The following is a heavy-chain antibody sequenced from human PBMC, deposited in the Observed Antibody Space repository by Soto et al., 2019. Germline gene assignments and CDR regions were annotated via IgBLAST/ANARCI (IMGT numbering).Heavy chain of an antibody. D-gene: IGHD2-2*01. V-gene: IGHV4-30-4*08. CDR2: INTGGST. CDR3: ARGPLGQLAPFQY. Sequence: SETLSLTCTVSFGALSSGDYYWTWVRQFPGKGLEWMGYINTGGSTYFNPSLKSRATISLDRSKNQFSLRLNYVTAADTALYYWARGPLGQLAPFQYWGQGPKVT. J-gene: IGHJ4*02. CDR1: FGALSSGDYY.